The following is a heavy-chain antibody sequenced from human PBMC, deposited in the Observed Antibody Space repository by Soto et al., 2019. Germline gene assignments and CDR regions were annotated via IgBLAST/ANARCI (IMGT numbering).Heavy chain of an antibody. CDR1: GYSFTSYW. D-gene: IGHD3-22*01. Sequence: PGESLKISCKGSGYSFTSYWIGWVRQMPGKGLEWMGIIYPGDSDTRYSPSFQGQVTLTADKSISTAYLQWSSLKASDTAMYYCARQRTDCYDDSSGYSACRAFDIWGQGTMVTVS. V-gene: IGHV5-51*01. CDR3: ARQRTDCYDDSSGYSACRAFDI. CDR2: IYPGDSDT. J-gene: IGHJ3*02.